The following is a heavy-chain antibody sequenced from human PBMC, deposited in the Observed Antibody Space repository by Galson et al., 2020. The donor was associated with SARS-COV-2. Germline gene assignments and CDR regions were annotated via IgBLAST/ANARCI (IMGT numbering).Heavy chain of an antibody. Sequence: ETLSLTCTLPGAPPSSGTYLWPCIRQTPGKGLQRTGSVYHNGNTYYNPSLRSPVIKYLDASANEVSLILLAVTAADTAIYYCARRAEYDGTITWGRGTLVFVSS. CDR2: VYHNGNT. CDR1: GAPPSSGTYL. CDR3: ARRAEYDGTIT. V-gene: IGHV4-39*01. D-gene: IGHD3-10*01. J-gene: IGHJ4*02.